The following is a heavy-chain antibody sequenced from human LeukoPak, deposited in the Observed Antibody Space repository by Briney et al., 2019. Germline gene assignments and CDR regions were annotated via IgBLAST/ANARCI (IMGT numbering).Heavy chain of an antibody. CDR2: IDAANGNT. CDR3: ARGRNDYGDY. CDR1: GYTFSSHA. V-gene: IGHV1-3*01. Sequence: ASVKVSCKASGYTFSSHAIHWVRQAPGQRLEWIGWIDAANGNTKYSENFQGRVTFTRDTSASTAYMELSSLRSEDTAVYYCARGRNDYGDYWGQGSLVTVSS. J-gene: IGHJ4*02.